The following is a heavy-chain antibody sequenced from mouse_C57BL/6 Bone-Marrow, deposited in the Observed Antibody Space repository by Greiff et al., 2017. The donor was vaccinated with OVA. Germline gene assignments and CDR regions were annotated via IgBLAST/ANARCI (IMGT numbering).Heavy chain of an antibody. Sequence: EVKLVESGGGLVQSGRSLRLSCATSGLTFSDFYMEWVRHAPGKGLEWIAASRNKATDYTTEYSASVKGRFIVSRDTSQSILYLQMNARRAEDTAIYYCARDGKNARDYWGQGTSVTVSS. CDR3: ARDGKNARDY. V-gene: IGHV7-1*01. CDR1: GLTFSDFY. J-gene: IGHJ4*01. CDR2: SRNKATDYTT.